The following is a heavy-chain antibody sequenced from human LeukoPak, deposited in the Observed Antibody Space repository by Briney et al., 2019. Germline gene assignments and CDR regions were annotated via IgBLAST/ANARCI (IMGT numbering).Heavy chain of an antibody. CDR3: AKHPNSGYLKGFGDY. D-gene: IGHD3-22*01. Sequence: GGSLRLSCAASGFTFSSYGMHWVRQAPGKGLEWVAIIWYDGSNKYYADSVKGRFTISRDNSKNTLYLQMNSLRAEDTAVYYCAKHPNSGYLKGFGDYWGQGTLVTVSS. V-gene: IGHV3-33*06. CDR2: IWYDGSNK. CDR1: GFTFSSYG. J-gene: IGHJ4*02.